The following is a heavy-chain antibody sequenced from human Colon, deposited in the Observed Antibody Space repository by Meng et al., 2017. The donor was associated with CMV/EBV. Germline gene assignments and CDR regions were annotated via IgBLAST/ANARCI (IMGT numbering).Heavy chain of an antibody. D-gene: IGHD3-16*01. Sequence: EVQLVESGGGLVPPGGSLRLSCAASGFGFGHLWMHWVRQAPGKGLVWVSYINGDGSDTHYADSVKGRFTISRDNAKNTLYLQVNSLTSEDTAMYYCARGGDGGLDYWGQGTLVTVSS. CDR3: ARGGDGGLDY. V-gene: IGHV3-74*01. CDR2: INGDGSDT. J-gene: IGHJ4*02. CDR1: GFGFGHLW.